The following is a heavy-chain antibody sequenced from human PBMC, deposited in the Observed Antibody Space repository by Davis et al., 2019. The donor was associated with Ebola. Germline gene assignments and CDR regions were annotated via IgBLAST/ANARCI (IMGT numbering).Heavy chain of an antibody. D-gene: IGHD5-12*01. Sequence: MPSETLSLTCTVSGGSISSSSYYWSWIRQPPGKGLEWIGYIYYSGSTNYNPSLKSRVTISVDTSKNQFSLKLSSVTAADTAVYYCARRNLYSGYVIYWYFDLWGRGTLVTVSS. CDR1: GGSISSSSYY. J-gene: IGHJ2*01. CDR3: ARRNLYSGYVIYWYFDL. CDR2: IYYSGST. V-gene: IGHV4-61*05.